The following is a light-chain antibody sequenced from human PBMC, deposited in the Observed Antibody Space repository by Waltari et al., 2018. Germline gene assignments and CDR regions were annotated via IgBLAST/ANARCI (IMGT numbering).Light chain of an antibody. CDR3: TSYAGGNNLGV. CDR2: EIN. J-gene: IGLJ3*02. V-gene: IGLV2-8*01. Sequence: QPALTQPPSASGSPGQSITLSCTGTSHAVGGYKYVAWSQQDPGEAPKLIIFEINKRPSGVPHRFSGSKSGNTASLTVSGLQAEDEADYYCTSYAGGNNLGVFGGGTKVTVL. CDR1: SHAVGGYKY.